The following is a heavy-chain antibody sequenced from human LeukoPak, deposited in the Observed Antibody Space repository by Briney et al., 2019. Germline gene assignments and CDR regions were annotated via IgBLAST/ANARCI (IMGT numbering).Heavy chain of an antibody. CDR3: ARGGWLLEYFQH. Sequence: PSQTLSLTCTVSGDSISSGDYYWSWIRQPAGKGLEWIGRIYTSGSTNYNPSLKSRVTMSVDTSKNQFSLKLSSVTAADTVVYYCARGGWLLEYFQHWGQGTLVTVSS. J-gene: IGHJ1*01. D-gene: IGHD2-15*01. V-gene: IGHV4-61*02. CDR1: GDSISSGDYY. CDR2: IYTSGST.